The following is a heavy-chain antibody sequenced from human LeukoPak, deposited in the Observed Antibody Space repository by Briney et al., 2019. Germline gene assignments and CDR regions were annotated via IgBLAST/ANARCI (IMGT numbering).Heavy chain of an antibody. CDR3: ARRGGGRAAAGPGINYYYYGMDV. J-gene: IGHJ6*02. Sequence: GASVKVSCKASGGTFSSYAISWVRQAPGQGLEWMGGIIPIFGTANYAQKFQGRVTITADESTSTAYMELSSLRSEDTAVYYCARRGGGRAAAGPGINYYYYGMDVWGQGTTVTVSS. CDR1: GGTFSSYA. CDR2: IIPIFGTA. V-gene: IGHV1-69*13. D-gene: IGHD6-13*01.